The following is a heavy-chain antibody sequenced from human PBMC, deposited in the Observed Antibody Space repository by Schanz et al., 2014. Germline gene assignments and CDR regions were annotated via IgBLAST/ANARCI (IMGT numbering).Heavy chain of an antibody. J-gene: IGHJ4*02. CDR2: ISSSGGHI. CDR1: GFTFSDYY. Sequence: QVQLVESGGTLVKPGGSLRLSCVVSGFTFSDYYMSWIRQAPGKGLEWVSYISSSGGHIYYADSVKGRFTITRDIAKNSLSLQMNSLRAEDTAVYFCAKHLESPDIVGTIFDSWGQGTLVTVSS. D-gene: IGHD5-12*01. CDR3: AKHLESPDIVGTIFDS. V-gene: IGHV3-11*01.